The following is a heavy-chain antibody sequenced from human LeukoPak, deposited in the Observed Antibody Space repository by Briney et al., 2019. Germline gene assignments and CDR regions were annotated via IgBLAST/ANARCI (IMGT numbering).Heavy chain of an antibody. Sequence: PSETLSLTCTVSGGSISSGDYYWSWIRQPPGKGLEWIGYIYYSGSTYYNPSLKSRVTISVDTSKNQFSLKLSSVTAAYTAVYYCARALRYYDFWSGYKGGYYFDYWGQGTLVTLSS. CDR1: GGSISSGDYY. CDR3: ARALRYYDFWSGYKGGYYFDY. J-gene: IGHJ4*02. V-gene: IGHV4-30-4*08. D-gene: IGHD3-3*01. CDR2: IYYSGST.